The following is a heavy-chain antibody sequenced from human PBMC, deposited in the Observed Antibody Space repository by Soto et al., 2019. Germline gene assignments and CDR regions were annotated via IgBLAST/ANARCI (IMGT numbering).Heavy chain of an antibody. CDR3: ARGPRNYDILTGYFRVYYFDY. CDR1: GESFSGYS. V-gene: IGHV4-34*01. CDR2: INHSGST. J-gene: IGHJ4*02. Sequence: SETLSLTCAVFGESFSGYSWSWIRQPPGKGLEWIGEINHSGSTNYNPSLKSRVTISVDTSKNQFSLKLSSVTAADTAVYYCARGPRNYDILTGYFRVYYFDYWGQGTLVTVS. D-gene: IGHD3-9*01.